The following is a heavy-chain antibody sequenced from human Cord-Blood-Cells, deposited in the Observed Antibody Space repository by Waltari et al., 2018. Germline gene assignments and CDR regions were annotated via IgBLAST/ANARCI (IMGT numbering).Heavy chain of an antibody. CDR3: ARPYDFWSGYFDY. CDR2: IWYDGSNK. J-gene: IGHJ4*02. CDR1: GFTLRSYC. D-gene: IGHD3-3*01. Sequence: QVQLVESGGGVVQPGRSLRLSCAASGFTLRSYCLHWVRQAPGKGLEWVAVIWYDGSNKYYADSVKGRFTISRDNSKNTLYLQMNSLRAEDTAVYYCARPYDFWSGYFDYWGQGTLVTVSS. V-gene: IGHV3-33*01.